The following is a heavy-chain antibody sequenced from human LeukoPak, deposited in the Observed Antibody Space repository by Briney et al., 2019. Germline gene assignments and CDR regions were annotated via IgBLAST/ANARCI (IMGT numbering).Heavy chain of an antibody. CDR1: GGSISSGSYY. CDR2: IYTSGST. Sequence: PSETLSLTCTVSGGSISSGSYYWSWIRQPAGKGLEWIGRIYTSGSTNYNPSLKSRVTISVDTSKNQFSLKLSSVTAADTAVYYCARAYLSRETYYYYYYGMDVWGQGTTVPVSS. CDR3: ARAYLSRETYYYYYYGMDV. D-gene: IGHD2/OR15-2a*01. V-gene: IGHV4-61*02. J-gene: IGHJ6*02.